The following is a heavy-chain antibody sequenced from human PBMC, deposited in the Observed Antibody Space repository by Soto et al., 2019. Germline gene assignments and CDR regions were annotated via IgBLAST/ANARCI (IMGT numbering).Heavy chain of an antibody. V-gene: IGHV3-7*01. Sequence: PGGSLRLSCAASGFTFSSYWMSWVRQAPGKGLEWVANIKQDGSEKYYVDSVKGRFTISRDNAKNSLYLQMNSLRAEDTAVYYCARAQPTNFWSGLSAEYFQHWGQGTLVTVSS. CDR1: GFTFSSYW. CDR2: IKQDGSEK. CDR3: ARAQPTNFWSGLSAEYFQH. D-gene: IGHD3-3*01. J-gene: IGHJ1*01.